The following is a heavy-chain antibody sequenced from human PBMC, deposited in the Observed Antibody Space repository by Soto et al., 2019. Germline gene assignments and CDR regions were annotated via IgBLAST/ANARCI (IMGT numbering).Heavy chain of an antibody. D-gene: IGHD6-19*01. CDR1: GFTVSGDY. J-gene: IGHJ4*02. V-gene: IGHV3-53*01. CDR2: IHFGGNT. Sequence: LRLSCAACGFTVSGDYVSWVRQAPGKGLECVSVIHFGGNTYYADSVKGRFTVSRDNSKNTLYLQMNSLRVEDTAIYFCTKVSPQWLVHDYWGQGTLVTVS. CDR3: TKVSPQWLVHDY.